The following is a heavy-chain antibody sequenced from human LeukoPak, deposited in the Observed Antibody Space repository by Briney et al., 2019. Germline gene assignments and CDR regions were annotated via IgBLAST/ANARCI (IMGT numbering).Heavy chain of an antibody. Sequence: ASVKVSCKASGYTFTSYGISWVRQAPGQGLEWMGWISAYNGNTNYAQKLQGRVTITTDTSTSTAYMELRSLRSDDTAVYYCARVRRDIVVVPAAIRGNWFDPWGQGTLVTVSS. D-gene: IGHD2-2*02. CDR2: ISAYNGNT. CDR3: ARVRRDIVVVPAAIRGNWFDP. J-gene: IGHJ5*02. V-gene: IGHV1-18*01. CDR1: GYTFTSYG.